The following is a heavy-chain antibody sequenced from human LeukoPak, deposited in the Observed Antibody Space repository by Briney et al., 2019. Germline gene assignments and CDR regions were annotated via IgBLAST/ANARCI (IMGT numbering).Heavy chain of an antibody. J-gene: IGHJ6*03. CDR2: IWYDGSNK. CDR1: GFTVSSNY. V-gene: IGHV3-33*06. D-gene: IGHD5-18*01. Sequence: PGGSLRLSCAASGFTVSSNYMSWVRQAPGKGLEWVAVIWYDGSNKYYADSVKGRFTISRDNSKNTLDLQMNSLRAEDTAVYYCAKGAQPYSYYYYMDVWGKGTTVTVSS. CDR3: AKGAQPYSYYYYMDV.